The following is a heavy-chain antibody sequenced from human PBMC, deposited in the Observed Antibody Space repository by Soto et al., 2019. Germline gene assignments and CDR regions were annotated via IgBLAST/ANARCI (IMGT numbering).Heavy chain of an antibody. D-gene: IGHD3-16*01. CDR1: GLTVSNVW. J-gene: IGHJ4*02. CDR3: GWGAAYFYES. Sequence: DVQLVESGGDLVQPGVSLRLSCAVSGLTVSNVWINWIRQAPGKGLEWVGRIKSKSDGGTTDFAAFVKDRFTISRDESKNTVYLQMNSLKTEDTAVYFCGWGAAYFYESWGQGTRVIVSS. CDR2: IKSKSDGGTT. V-gene: IGHV3-15*07.